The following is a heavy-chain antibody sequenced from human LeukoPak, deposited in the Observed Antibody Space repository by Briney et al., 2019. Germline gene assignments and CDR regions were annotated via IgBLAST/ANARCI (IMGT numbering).Heavy chain of an antibody. CDR1: GFTFTSYA. D-gene: IGHD4-17*01. CDR2: ISGSGGST. J-gene: IGHJ4*02. CDR3: AKDSYGEYYFDY. Sequence: GGSLRLSCAASGFTFTSYAMSWVRQAPGKGVEWVSAISGSGGSTYYADSVKGRFTISRDNSKNTLYLQMNSLRAEDTAVYYCAKDSYGEYYFDYWGQGTLVTVSS. V-gene: IGHV3-23*01.